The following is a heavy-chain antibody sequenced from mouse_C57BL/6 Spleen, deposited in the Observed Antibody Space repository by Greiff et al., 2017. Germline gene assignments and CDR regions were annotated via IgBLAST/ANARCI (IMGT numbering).Heavy chain of an antibody. J-gene: IGHJ2*01. V-gene: IGHV1-61*01. CDR2: IYPSDSET. D-gene: IGHD3-2*02. CDR1: GYTFTSYW. CDR3: ARDSSGRLDY. Sequence: QVQLQQPGAELVRPGSSVKLSCRASGYTFTSYWMDWVKQRPGQGLEWIGNIYPSDSETHYNQKFKDKATLTVDKSSSTAYMQLSSLTSVDSAVYYCARDSSGRLDYWGQGTTLTVSS.